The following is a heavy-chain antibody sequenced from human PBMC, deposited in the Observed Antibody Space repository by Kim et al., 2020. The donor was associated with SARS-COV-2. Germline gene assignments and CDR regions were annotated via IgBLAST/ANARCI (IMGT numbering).Heavy chain of an antibody. J-gene: IGHJ5*02. CDR2: IYPGDSDT. D-gene: IGHD5-12*01. CDR1: GYSFTSYW. Sequence: GESLKISCKGSGYSFTSYWIGWVRQMPGKGLEWMGIIYPGDSDTRYSPSFQGQVTISADKSISTAYLQWSSLKASDTAMYYCARGADILSHRSSFWFDPWGQGTLVTVSS. CDR3: ARGADILSHRSSFWFDP. V-gene: IGHV5-51*01.